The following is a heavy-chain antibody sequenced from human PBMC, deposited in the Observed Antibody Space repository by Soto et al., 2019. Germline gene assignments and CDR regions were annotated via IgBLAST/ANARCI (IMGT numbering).Heavy chain of an antibody. V-gene: IGHV4-39*01. D-gene: IGHD6-13*01. CDR3: ARHGIGSSWYPGWFDP. J-gene: IGHJ5*02. Sequence: QLQLQESGPGLVKPSETLCLTCTVSGGSISSSSYYWGWIRQPPGKGLEWIGSIYYSGSTYYNPSLKSRVTISVDTSKNQFSLKLSSVTAADTAVYYCARHGIGSSWYPGWFDPWGQGTLVTVSS. CDR2: IYYSGST. CDR1: GGSISSSSYY.